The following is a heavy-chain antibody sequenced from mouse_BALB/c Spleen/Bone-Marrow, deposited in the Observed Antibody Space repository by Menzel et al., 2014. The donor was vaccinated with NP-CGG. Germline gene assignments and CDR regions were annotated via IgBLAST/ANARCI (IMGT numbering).Heavy chain of an antibody. Sequence: EVQLQQSGGGLVQPGGSLKLSCAASGFTFSSYGMSWVRQTPDKRLELVAIINSNGGSTYYPDSVKGRFTISRDNAKNTLYLQMSSLKSEDTAMYYCARDYDYDYWGQGTTLTVSS. CDR2: INSNGGST. J-gene: IGHJ2*01. V-gene: IGHV5-6-3*01. CDR1: GFTFSSYG. CDR3: ARDYDYDY. D-gene: IGHD2-4*01.